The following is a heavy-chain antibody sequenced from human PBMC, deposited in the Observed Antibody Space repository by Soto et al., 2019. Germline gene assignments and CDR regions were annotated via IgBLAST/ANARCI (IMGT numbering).Heavy chain of an antibody. CDR3: ARESGDLTSNFDY. CDR1: GFTFTRYS. D-gene: IGHD3-10*01. J-gene: IGHJ4*02. CDR2: ISSTTNYI. Sequence: PGGSLRLSCAASGFTFTRYSMNWVRQAPGKGLEWVSSISSTTNYIYYGDSMKGRFTISRDNAKNSLYLEMNSLRAEDTAAYYCARESGDLTSNFDYWGQGTLVTVSS. V-gene: IGHV3-21*06.